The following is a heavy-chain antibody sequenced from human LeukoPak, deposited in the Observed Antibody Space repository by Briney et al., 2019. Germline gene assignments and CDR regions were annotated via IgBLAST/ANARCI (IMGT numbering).Heavy chain of an antibody. Sequence: PSETLSLTCTVSRGSIVGYFWTWVRQPPWKGLECIGNIRFSGATSYNPSLESRVTISVDSSKSQIFLNLRSVTTADTAVYYCARGNGWHDYWGQGTLVTVSS. V-gene: IGHV4-59*01. CDR2: IRFSGAT. J-gene: IGHJ4*02. CDR3: ARGNGWHDY. D-gene: IGHD6-19*01. CDR1: RGSIVGYF.